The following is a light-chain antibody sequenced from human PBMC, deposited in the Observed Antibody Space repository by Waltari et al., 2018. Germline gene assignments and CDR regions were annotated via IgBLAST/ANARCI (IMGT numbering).Light chain of an antibody. CDR2: MAS. V-gene: IGKV1-9*01. CDR1: QGISSY. Sequence: DIQLTQSPSSLSASVGDRVTITCRASQGISSYLAWYQQKPGKAPKLLIYMASTLQSGVPSRFSGSGSGTEFTLTISSLQPEDFAVYFCQQRNNYPLTFGGGTKVEIK. CDR3: QQRNNYPLT. J-gene: IGKJ4*01.